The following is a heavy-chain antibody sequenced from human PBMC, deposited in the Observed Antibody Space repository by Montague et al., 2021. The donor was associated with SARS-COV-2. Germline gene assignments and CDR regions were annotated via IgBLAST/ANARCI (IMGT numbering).Heavy chain of an antibody. Sequence: SETLSLTCTVSGGSITNNIDYWAWIRQPPGKGLEWIGSIYYTGNTYYNPSLKSRVTISVVTSKNHLSLKLSSVTAAETAVYYCARLTRYFDSSGSPSAFDFWGQGTKVTVSS. D-gene: IGHD3-22*01. J-gene: IGHJ3*01. CDR3: ARLTRYFDSSGSPSAFDF. CDR2: IYYTGNT. V-gene: IGHV4-39*02. CDR1: GGSITNNIDY.